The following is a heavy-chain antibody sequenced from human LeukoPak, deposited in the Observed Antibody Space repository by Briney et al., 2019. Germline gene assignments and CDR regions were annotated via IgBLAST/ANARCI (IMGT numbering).Heavy chain of an antibody. CDR3: ARELGGNGFQH. D-gene: IGHD4-23*01. CDR1: GGTFSSYA. Sequence: SVKVSCKASGGTFSSYAISWVRQAPGQGLEWMGRIIPIFGTANYAQKFQGRVTITTDESTSTAYMELSSLRSGDTAVYYCARELGGNGFQHWGQGTLVTVSS. J-gene: IGHJ1*01. V-gene: IGHV1-69*05. CDR2: IIPIFGTA.